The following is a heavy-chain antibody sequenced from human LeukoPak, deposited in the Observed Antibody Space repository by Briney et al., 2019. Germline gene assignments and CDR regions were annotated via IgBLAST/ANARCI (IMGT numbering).Heavy chain of an antibody. V-gene: IGHV4-34*01. Sequence: SETLSLTCAVYGGSFSGYYWSWIRQPPGKGLGWIGEINHSGSTNYNPSLKSRVTISVDTSKNQFSLKLSSVTAADTAVYYCARSARVYGYFDYWGQGTLVTVSS. D-gene: IGHD2-8*01. CDR2: INHSGST. J-gene: IGHJ4*02. CDR3: ARSARVYGYFDY. CDR1: GGSFSGYY.